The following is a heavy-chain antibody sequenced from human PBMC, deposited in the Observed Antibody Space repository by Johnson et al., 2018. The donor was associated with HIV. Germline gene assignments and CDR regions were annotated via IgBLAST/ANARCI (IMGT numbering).Heavy chain of an antibody. D-gene: IGHD3-10*01. CDR2: ISYDGSNK. V-gene: IGHV3-30*14. CDR3: AAFRDYYGSGLNAFDI. J-gene: IGHJ3*02. Sequence: QVQLVESGGGVVQPGSSLRLSCAASGFTFSSYAMHWVRQAPGKGLEWVAVISYDGSNKYYADSVKGRFTISRDNSKNTLYLQMNSLRAEDTAVYYCAAFRDYYGSGLNAFDIWGQGTMVTVSS. CDR1: GFTFSSYA.